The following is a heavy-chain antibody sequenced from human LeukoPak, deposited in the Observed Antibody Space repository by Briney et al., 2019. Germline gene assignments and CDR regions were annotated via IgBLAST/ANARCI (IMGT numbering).Heavy chain of an antibody. CDR1: GGSISSYY. J-gene: IGHJ4*02. CDR3: ARARYDSSGYPLFDY. Sequence: TSETLSLTCTVSGGSISSYYWSWIRQPPGKGLEWIGYIYYSGSTNYNPSLKSRVTISVDTSKNQFSLKLSSVTAADTAVYYCARARYDSSGYPLFDYWGQGTPVTVSS. CDR2: IYYSGST. D-gene: IGHD3-22*01. V-gene: IGHV4-59*01.